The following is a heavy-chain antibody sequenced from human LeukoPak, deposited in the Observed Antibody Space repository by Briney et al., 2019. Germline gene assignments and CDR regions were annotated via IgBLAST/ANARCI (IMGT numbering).Heavy chain of an antibody. D-gene: IGHD6-13*01. CDR1: GFTFSSYS. V-gene: IGHV3-30*02. Sequence: GGSLRLSCAASGFTFSSYSMNWVRQAPGKGLEWVAFIRDNGSTKYYVDSVKGRFTISRDNSKNTLYLQMNSLRVEDTAIYYCAKVGSNSWGIFDVWGQGTMVTVSS. CDR3: AKVGSNSWGIFDV. J-gene: IGHJ3*01. CDR2: IRDNGSTK.